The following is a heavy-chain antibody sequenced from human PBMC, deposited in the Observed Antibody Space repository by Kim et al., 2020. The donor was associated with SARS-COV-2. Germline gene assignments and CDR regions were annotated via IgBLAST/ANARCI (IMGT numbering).Heavy chain of an antibody. Sequence: YYHPTLKSRVTISVETSKNQFSLKLSAVTAADTAVYYCAREMATREAFDYWGQGTLVTVSS. CDR3: AREMATREAFDY. V-gene: IGHV4-30-2*04. J-gene: IGHJ4*02. D-gene: IGHD5-12*01.